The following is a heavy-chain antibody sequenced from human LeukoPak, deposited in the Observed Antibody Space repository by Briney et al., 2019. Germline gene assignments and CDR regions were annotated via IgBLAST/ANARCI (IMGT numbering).Heavy chain of an antibody. CDR3: ARDNYGAAAGTRYNWFDP. J-gene: IGHJ5*02. V-gene: IGHV1-69*05. CDR1: GGTFISYA. D-gene: IGHD6-13*01. Sequence: RASVTVSFKASGGTFISYAISWVRQAPGQGLEWMGGIIPIFGTANYAQKFQGRVTMTRDMSMSTVYMELSSLRSEDTAVYYCARDNYGAAAGTRYNWFDPWGQGTLVTVSS. CDR2: IIPIFGTA.